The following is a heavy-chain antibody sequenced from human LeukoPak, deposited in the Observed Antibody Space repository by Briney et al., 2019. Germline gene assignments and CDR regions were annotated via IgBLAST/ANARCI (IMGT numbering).Heavy chain of an antibody. V-gene: IGHV3-64D*06. Sequence: GGSLRLSCSASGFSFSNYVMLWVRQAPGKGLEYVSSVSTNGGSTYYADSVKGRFLISRYNSKNTLYLQMSSLRTEDTAVYYCVRERSCDSWGQGTLVTVSS. CDR1: GFSFSNYV. CDR2: VSTNGGST. CDR3: VRERSCDS. J-gene: IGHJ5*01.